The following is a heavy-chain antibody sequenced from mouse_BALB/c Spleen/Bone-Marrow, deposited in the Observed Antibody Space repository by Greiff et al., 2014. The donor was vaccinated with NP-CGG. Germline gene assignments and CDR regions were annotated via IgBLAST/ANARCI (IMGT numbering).Heavy chain of an antibody. J-gene: IGHJ2*01. V-gene: IGHV5-6*02. CDR3: ARQMHYDYFDY. CDR1: GFTFSNYG. CDR2: ISSGGSYT. Sequence: DVMLVESGGDLVKPGGSLKLSCAASGFTFSNYGMSWVRQTPDKRLEWVATISSGGSYTYYPDSVKGRFTISRDNAKNTLYLQMSSLKSEDTAMYYCARQMHYDYFDYWGPGTTLTFSS. D-gene: IGHD1-2*01.